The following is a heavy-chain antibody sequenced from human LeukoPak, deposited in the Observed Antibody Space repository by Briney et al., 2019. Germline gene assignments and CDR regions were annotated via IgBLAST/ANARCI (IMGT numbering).Heavy chain of an antibody. CDR3: AKDSGLRGSGKNWFDP. J-gene: IGHJ5*02. CDR2: IYSGGST. CDR1: GIAFENYA. V-gene: IGHV3-23*03. D-gene: IGHD3-10*01. Sequence: GGSLRLSCAASGIAFENYAMNWVRQAPGKGLEWVSVIYSGGSTYYADSVKGRFTISRDNSKNTLYLQMNSLRAEDTAVYYCAKDSGLRGSGKNWFDPWGQGTLVTVSS.